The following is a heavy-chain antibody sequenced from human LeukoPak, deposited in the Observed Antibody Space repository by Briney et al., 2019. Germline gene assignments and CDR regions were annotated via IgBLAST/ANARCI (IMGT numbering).Heavy chain of an antibody. CDR3: AGRAVEDYYYGMDV. CDR2: IYYSGST. V-gene: IGHV4-59*08. J-gene: IGHJ6*02. CDR1: GGSISSYY. Sequence: SETLSLTCTVSGGSISSYYWSWIRQPPGKGLEWIGYIYYSGSTNYNPSLKSRVTISVDTSKSQFSLKLSSVTAADTAVYYCAGRAVEDYYYGMDVWGQGTTVTVSS.